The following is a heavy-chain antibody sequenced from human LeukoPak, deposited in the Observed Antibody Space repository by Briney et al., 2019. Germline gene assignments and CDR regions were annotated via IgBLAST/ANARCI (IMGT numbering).Heavy chain of an antibody. J-gene: IGHJ4*02. CDR3: ARGLYDSSGYSN. CDR1: GFTFDDYG. D-gene: IGHD3-22*01. V-gene: IGHV3-20*04. Sequence: GGSLRLSCAASGFTFDDYGMSWVRQAPGKGLEWVSGINWNGGSTGYADSVKGRFTISRDNAKNSLSLQMNSLRAEDTALYYCARGLYDSSGYSNWGQGTLVTVSS. CDR2: INWNGGST.